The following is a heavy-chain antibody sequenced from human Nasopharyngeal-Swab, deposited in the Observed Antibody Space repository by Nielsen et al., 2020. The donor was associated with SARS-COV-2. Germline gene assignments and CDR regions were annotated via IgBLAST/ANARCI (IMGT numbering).Heavy chain of an antibody. CDR2: IRSKAYGGTT. J-gene: IGHJ4*02. Sequence: GGSLRLSCTVSGFTFGDYAMSWFRQAPGKGLEWVGFIRSKAYGGTTEYAASVKGRFTISRDDSKSIAYLQMNSLKTEDTAVYYCTREGKDYYDSSGYSHFDYWGQGTPVTVSS. CDR1: GFTFGDYA. CDR3: TREGKDYYDSSGYSHFDY. V-gene: IGHV3-49*03. D-gene: IGHD3-22*01.